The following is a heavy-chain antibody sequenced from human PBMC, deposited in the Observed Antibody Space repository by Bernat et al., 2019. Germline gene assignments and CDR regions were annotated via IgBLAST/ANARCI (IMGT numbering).Heavy chain of an antibody. V-gene: IGHV3-48*01. CDR2: ISSSGSTI. D-gene: IGHD1-26*01. Sequence: EVQLVESGGGLVQPGGSLRLSCAASGFTFSSYSMKWVRQAPGRGLGWVSYISSSGSTIYYADSVKGRFTISRDNAKNSLYLQMNSLRAADTAVYYCASGGNSGSRRFDYWGQGTLVTVSS. CDR1: GFTFSSYS. CDR3: ASGGNSGSRRFDY. J-gene: IGHJ4*02.